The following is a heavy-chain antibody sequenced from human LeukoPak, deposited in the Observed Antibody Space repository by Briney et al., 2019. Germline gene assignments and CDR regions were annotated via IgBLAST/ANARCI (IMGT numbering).Heavy chain of an antibody. CDR3: ARAVDTAASDAFDI. J-gene: IGHJ3*02. D-gene: IGHD5-18*01. Sequence: PGGSLRLSCAASGFTFSSYWMHWVRQAPGKGLVWVSRINTDGSSTSYADSVKGRFTISRDNAKNTLYLQMNSLRAEDTAVYYCARAVDTAASDAFDIWGQGTMVTVSS. CDR2: INTDGSST. CDR1: GFTFSSYW. V-gene: IGHV3-74*01.